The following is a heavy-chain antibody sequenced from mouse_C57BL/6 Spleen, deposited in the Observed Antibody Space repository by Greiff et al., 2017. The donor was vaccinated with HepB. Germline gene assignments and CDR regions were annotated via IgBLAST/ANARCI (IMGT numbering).Heavy chain of an antibody. D-gene: IGHD1-1*01. J-gene: IGHJ1*03. Sequence: VQLKQSGAELVKPGASVKMSCKASGYTFTTYPIEWMKQNHGKSLEWIGNFHPYNDDTKYNEKFKGKATLTVEKSSSTVYLELSRLTSDDSAVYYCARRYYGSSYWYFDVWGTGTTVTVSS. CDR2: FHPYNDDT. CDR1: GYTFTTYP. V-gene: IGHV1-47*01. CDR3: ARRYYGSSYWYFDV.